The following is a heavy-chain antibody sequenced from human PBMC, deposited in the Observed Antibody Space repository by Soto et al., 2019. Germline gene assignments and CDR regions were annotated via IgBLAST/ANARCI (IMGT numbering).Heavy chain of an antibody. Sequence: SQTLSLTCVISGDSVSSNSAAWNWIRQSPSRGLEWLGRTYYRSRWYNDYAVSVKSRITVNPDTSKNQFSLHLNSVTPEDTAVYYFSGTTALQWYYMDVWDRRTTVTGSS. CDR2: TYYRSRWYN. CDR1: GDSVSSNSAA. CDR3: SGTTALQWYYMDV. J-gene: IGHJ6*03. D-gene: IGHD1-7*01. V-gene: IGHV6-1*01.